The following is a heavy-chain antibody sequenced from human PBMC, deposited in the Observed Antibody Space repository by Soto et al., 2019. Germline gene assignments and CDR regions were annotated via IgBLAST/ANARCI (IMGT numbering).Heavy chain of an antibody. D-gene: IGHD3-3*01. V-gene: IGHV4-39*01. CDR2: IYYSGST. Sequence: SETLSLTCTVSGGSISSSGCYWGWIRQPPGKGLEWIGSIYYSGSTYYNPSLKSRVTISVDTSKNQFSLKLSSVTAADTAGYYCARGEFLKWYLWGVFAYWGQGTLVPVSS. CDR3: ARGEFLKWYLWGVFAY. CDR1: GGSISSSGCY. J-gene: IGHJ4*02.